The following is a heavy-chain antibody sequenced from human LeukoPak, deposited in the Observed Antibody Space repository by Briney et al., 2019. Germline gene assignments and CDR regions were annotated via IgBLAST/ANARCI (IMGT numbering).Heavy chain of an antibody. CDR2: INHSGST. Sequence: SETLSLTCAVYGGSFSGYYWSWIRQPPGKGLEWIGEINHSGSTNYNPSLKSRVTISVDTSKNQFSLKLSSVTAADTAVYYCARVPRRGGTTLFFDYWGQGTLVTVPS. CDR3: ARVPRRGGTTLFFDY. D-gene: IGHD1-7*01. V-gene: IGHV4-34*01. J-gene: IGHJ4*02. CDR1: GGSFSGYY.